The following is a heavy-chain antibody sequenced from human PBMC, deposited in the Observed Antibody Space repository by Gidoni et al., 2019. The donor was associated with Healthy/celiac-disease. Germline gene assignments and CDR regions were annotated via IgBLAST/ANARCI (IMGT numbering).Heavy chain of an antibody. CDR2: IYHSGST. CDR3: ARDNPVVQDAFDI. CDR1: GYSISSGYY. V-gene: IGHV4-38-2*02. Sequence: QVQLQESGPGLVKPSETLSLTCAVSGYSISSGYYWGWIRQPPGKGLEWIGSIYHSGSTYYNPSLKSRVTISVDTSKNQFSLKLSSVTAADTAVYYCARDNPVVQDAFDIWGQGTMVTVSS. J-gene: IGHJ3*02. D-gene: IGHD2-15*01.